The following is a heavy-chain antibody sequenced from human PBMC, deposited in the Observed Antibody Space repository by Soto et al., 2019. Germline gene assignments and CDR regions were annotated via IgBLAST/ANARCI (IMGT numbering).Heavy chain of an antibody. CDR2: IIPIFGTA. CDR3: ASVDISSSGYSYYGMDV. D-gene: IGHD6-6*01. V-gene: IGHV1-69*01. CDR1: GGTFSSYA. Sequence: QVQLVQSGAEVKKPGSSVKVSCKASGGTFSSYAISWVRQAPGQGLDWMGGIIPIFGTANYAQKFQGRVTITADESTSTAYMELSSLRSEDTAVYYCASVDISSSGYSYYGMDVWGQGTTVTVSS. J-gene: IGHJ6*02.